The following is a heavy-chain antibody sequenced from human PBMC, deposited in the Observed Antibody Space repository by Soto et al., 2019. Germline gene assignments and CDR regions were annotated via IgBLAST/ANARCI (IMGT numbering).Heavy chain of an antibody. J-gene: IGHJ5*02. D-gene: IGHD3-10*01. V-gene: IGHV1-18*04. CDR2: ISPKNGNT. CDR1: GYSFSTYD. CDR3: ATSQESGFDA. Sequence: ASVKVSCKASGYSFSTYDISWLRQAPGQGPEWMGRISPKNGNTNYAQNFQDRVTMTADTSSSTAYMELRGLRSDDTATYYFATSQESGFDAWGQGALVTVSS.